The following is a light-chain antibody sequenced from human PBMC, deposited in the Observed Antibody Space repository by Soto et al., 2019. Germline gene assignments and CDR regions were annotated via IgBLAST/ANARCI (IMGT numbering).Light chain of an antibody. CDR1: QSVLYSSNNKNY. J-gene: IGKJ1*01. CDR3: QQYYSLPWT. Sequence: DIVMTQSPDSLAVSLGERATINCKSSQSVLYSSNNKNYFAWFQQKPGQPPRLLIYWASTRESGVPDRFSGSGSETDFTLTISSLQAEDVAVYYCQQYYSLPWTFGQGTKVEIK. V-gene: IGKV4-1*01. CDR2: WAS.